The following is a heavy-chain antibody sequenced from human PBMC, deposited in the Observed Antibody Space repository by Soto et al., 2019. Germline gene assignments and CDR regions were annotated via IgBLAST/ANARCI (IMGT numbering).Heavy chain of an antibody. D-gene: IGHD3-10*01. CDR3: AREITMVRGVILFNGMDV. Sequence: ASVKVSFKASGFTFTNYAIIWVRQAPGHRLEWMGWINAGNGNTKYSQKFQGRVIIARDTSASTAYMELSSLRSEDTAVYYCAREITMVRGVILFNGMDVWGQGTTVTVSS. V-gene: IGHV1-3*01. CDR2: INAGNGNT. CDR1: GFTFTNYA. J-gene: IGHJ6*02.